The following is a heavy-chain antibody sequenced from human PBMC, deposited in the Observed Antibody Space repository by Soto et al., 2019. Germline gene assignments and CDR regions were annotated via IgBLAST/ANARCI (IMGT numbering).Heavy chain of an antibody. J-gene: IGHJ4*02. D-gene: IGHD6-25*01. CDR1: GYTFTTCD. CDR3: VRRKERSGPHYFDA. Sequence: ASVKVSCKASGYTFTTCDIHWVRQAPGRGLEWMGWMNPSTGKTGNAQRFQGRVTMTRDTSTSTAYMEVSSLRSGDTGVYYCVRRKERSGPHYFDAWGQGTLVTVSS. V-gene: IGHV1-8*02. CDR2: MNPSTGKT.